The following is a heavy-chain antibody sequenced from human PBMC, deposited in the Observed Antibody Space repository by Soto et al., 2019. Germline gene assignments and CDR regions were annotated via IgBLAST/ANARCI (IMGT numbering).Heavy chain of an antibody. D-gene: IGHD2-15*01. V-gene: IGHV3-74*02. CDR3: ARGDCVGGTCYSLAGSFYYYMDV. Sequence: EVQLVESGGGLVQPGGSLRLSCAASGFTFSNYWMYWVRQAPGKGLEWVSRINSDGGVSSHADSVRGRLTTSRDNVKNTLYLHMDSLRAEDTAVYFCARGDCVGGTCYSLAGSFYYYMDVWGKGTTVTVFS. J-gene: IGHJ6*03. CDR2: INSDGGVS. CDR1: GFTFSNYW.